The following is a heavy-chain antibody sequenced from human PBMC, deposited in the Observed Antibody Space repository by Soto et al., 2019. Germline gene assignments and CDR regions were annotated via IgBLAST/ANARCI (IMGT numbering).Heavy chain of an antibody. V-gene: IGHV4-59*01. CDR2: IYYSGST. CDR3: ARLSYDILTGYSLFDY. Sequence: KPSETLSLTCTVSGGSISSYYWSWIRQPPGKGLEWIGYIYYSGSTNYNPSLKSRVTISVDTSKNQFSLKLSVVTAADTAVYYCARLSYDILTGYSLFDYWGQGTLVTVSS. D-gene: IGHD3-9*01. J-gene: IGHJ4*02. CDR1: GGSISSYY.